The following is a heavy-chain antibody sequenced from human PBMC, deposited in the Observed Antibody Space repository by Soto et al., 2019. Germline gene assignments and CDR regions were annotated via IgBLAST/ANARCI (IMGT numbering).Heavy chain of an antibody. CDR3: TTSNGYFAA. CDR2: IDGGVGST. CDR1: GLTFDSRG. Sequence: EVQLLESGGGLEQSGGSLRLSCAASGLTFDSRGMSWVRQAPGKGLEWVSAIDGGVGSTYYADSVKGRFTISRDNPKNTLNLQINSLRDEDTAIYYCTTSNGYFAAWGQGTLVTVSS. D-gene: IGHD2-8*01. V-gene: IGHV3-23*01. J-gene: IGHJ5*02.